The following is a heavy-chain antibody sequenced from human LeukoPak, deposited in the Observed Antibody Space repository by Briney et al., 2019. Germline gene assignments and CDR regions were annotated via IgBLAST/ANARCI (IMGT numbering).Heavy chain of an antibody. V-gene: IGHV1-18*01. CDR2: ISAYNGNT. CDR3: ASGRLGELSLYRSFDY. J-gene: IGHJ4*02. Sequence: ASVKVSCKASGYTFTSYGISWVRQAPGQGLEWMGWISAYNGNTNYAQKLQGRVTMTTDTSTSTAYMELRSLRFDDTAVYYCASGRLGELSLYRSFDYWGQGTLVTVSS. D-gene: IGHD3-16*02. CDR1: GYTFTSYG.